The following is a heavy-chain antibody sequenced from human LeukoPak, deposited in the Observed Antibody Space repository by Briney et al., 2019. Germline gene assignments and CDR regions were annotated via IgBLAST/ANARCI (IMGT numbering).Heavy chain of an antibody. D-gene: IGHD6-13*01. CDR2: INANTGST. CDR1: GYTFNTNG. Sequence: ASVKVPCKASGYTFNTNGLNWVRQAPGQGLEWMGWINANTGSTNYAQIFQGRVTMTADTSTSTAYMELTSLTSDDTAIYYCARDAYQGSSWSNWFDSWGQGTLVIVSS. V-gene: IGHV1-18*01. J-gene: IGHJ5*01. CDR3: ARDAYQGSSWSNWFDS.